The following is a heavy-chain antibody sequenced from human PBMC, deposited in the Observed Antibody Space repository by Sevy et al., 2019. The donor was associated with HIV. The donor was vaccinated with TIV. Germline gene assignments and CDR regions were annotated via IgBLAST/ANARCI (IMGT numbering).Heavy chain of an antibody. D-gene: IGHD3-22*01. V-gene: IGHV3-7*01. CDR1: GFTFSSYW. J-gene: IGHJ6*02. CDR2: IKQDGSEK. Sequence: GGSLRLSCAASGFTFSSYWMSWVRQAPGKGLEWVANIKQDGSEKYYVDSVKGRFTISRDNAKNSLYLQMNSLRAEDTAVYYCAREGITMIAVVINYGMDVWGQGTTVTVSS. CDR3: AREGITMIAVVINYGMDV.